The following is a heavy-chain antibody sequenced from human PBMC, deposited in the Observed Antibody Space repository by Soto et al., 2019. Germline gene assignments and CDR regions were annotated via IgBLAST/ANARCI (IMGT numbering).Heavy chain of an antibody. Sequence: EVQLVESGGGLVKPGGSLRLSCAASGFTFSSYSMNWVRQAPGKGLEWVSSISSGTIYTYYADSVKGRFTIARDNAKSSLYLQMNRLRAENTAVYYCARVSKIVATISSFDHWGQGALVTVSS. J-gene: IGHJ4*02. D-gene: IGHD5-12*01. CDR2: ISSGTIYT. CDR3: ARVSKIVATISSFDH. V-gene: IGHV3-21*01. CDR1: GFTFSSYS.